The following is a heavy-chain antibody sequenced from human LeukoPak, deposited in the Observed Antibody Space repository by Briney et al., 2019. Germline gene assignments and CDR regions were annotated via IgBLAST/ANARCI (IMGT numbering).Heavy chain of an antibody. CDR3: ARRAVYSKAGRYAFDI. CDR1: GGSISSSSYC. D-gene: IGHD6-13*01. Sequence: SETLSLTCTVSGGSISSSSYCWGWIRQPPGKGLEWIGSIYYSGSTYYNPSLKSRVTISVDTSKNQFSLKLSSVTAADTAVYYCARRAVYSKAGRYAFDIWGQGTMVTVSS. J-gene: IGHJ3*02. CDR2: IYYSGST. V-gene: IGHV4-39*01.